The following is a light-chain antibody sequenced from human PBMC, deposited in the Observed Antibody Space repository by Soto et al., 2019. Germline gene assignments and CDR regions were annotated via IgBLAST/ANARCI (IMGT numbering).Light chain of an antibody. V-gene: IGKV3-20*01. CDR1: QYISSSY. CDR2: GSS. CDR3: QQYGRSPRT. Sequence: EVVMTQSPATLSVSPGEGATLSCRTSQYISSSYLAWFQQKPGQAPRLLMYGSSTRATGIPDRFSGSGSGTDFTLTISRLEPEDFAVYYCQQYGRSPRTFGQGTKVDI. J-gene: IGKJ1*01.